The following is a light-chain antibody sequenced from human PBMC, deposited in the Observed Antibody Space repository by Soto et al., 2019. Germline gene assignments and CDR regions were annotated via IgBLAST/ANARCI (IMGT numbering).Light chain of an antibody. V-gene: IGKV3-11*01. CDR2: DAS. J-gene: IGKJ4*01. Sequence: IVLTQSPSTLSWSAGERATLSCRASQSVGNSLAWYQERPGQAPRLLIYDASNRATGIPPRFSGSGSGTDFTLTISSLEPEDFAVYYCQQRSSWPPPTFGGGTKVDIK. CDR3: QQRSSWPPPT. CDR1: QSVGNS.